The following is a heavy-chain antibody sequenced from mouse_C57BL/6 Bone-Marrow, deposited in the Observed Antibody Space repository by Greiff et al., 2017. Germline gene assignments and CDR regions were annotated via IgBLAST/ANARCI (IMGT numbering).Heavy chain of an antibody. V-gene: IGHV5-4*01. J-gene: IGHJ4*01. D-gene: IGHD1-3*01. Sequence: EVMLVESGGGLVKPGGSLKLSCAASGFTFSSYAMSWVRQTPEKRLEWVATISDGGSYTYYPDNVKGRFTISRNNAKNNLYLQMSHLQSEDTAMYYCARDDESFLYYAMDYWGQGTSVTVSS. CDR3: ARDDESFLYYAMDY. CDR2: ISDGGSYT. CDR1: GFTFSSYA.